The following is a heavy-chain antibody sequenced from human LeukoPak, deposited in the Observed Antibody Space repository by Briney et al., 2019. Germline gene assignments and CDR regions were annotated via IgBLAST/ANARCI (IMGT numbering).Heavy chain of an antibody. CDR1: GGSISSYY. V-gene: IGHV4-4*07. D-gene: IGHD2/OR15-2a*01. Sequence: SETLSLTCTVSGGSISSYYWSWIRQPGGKGLEWIGRIYTSGSTNYNPSLKSRVTMSVDTSKNQFSLKLSSVTAADTAVYYCARRLRLKNPGGDAFDIWGQGTVVTVSS. J-gene: IGHJ3*02. CDR2: IYTSGST. CDR3: ARRLRLKNPGGDAFDI.